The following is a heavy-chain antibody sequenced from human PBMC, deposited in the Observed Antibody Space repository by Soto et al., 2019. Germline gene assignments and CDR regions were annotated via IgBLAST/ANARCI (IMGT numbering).Heavy chain of an antibody. J-gene: IGHJ4*02. CDR2: TYYRSKWYY. CDR1: GNSVSSNSAA. D-gene: IGHD6-19*01. V-gene: IGHV6-1*01. Sequence: SQTLSLTCDISGNSVSSNSAAWSWIRQSPSRGLEWLGRTYYRSKWYYDYAVSVKSRITINPDTSKNQFSLQLNSVTPEDTAVYHCASGVAGTGFNYWGQGTLVTVSS. CDR3: ASGVAGTGFNY.